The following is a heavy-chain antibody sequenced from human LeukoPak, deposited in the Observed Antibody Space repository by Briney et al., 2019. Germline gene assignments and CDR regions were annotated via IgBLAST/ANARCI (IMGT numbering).Heavy chain of an antibody. CDR3: ARAPYNYGGNY. J-gene: IGHJ4*02. CDR2: ISSSCSYI. CDR1: GFTFDHYL. V-gene: IGHV3-21*01. D-gene: IGHD5-24*01. Sequence: PGGSLRLSCVASGFTFDHYLMHWVRPAAGKGLDGVSSISSSCSYIYYADSVKGRFTISRDNAKNSLYLQMNSLRAEDTAVYYCARAPYNYGGNYWGQGTLVTVTS.